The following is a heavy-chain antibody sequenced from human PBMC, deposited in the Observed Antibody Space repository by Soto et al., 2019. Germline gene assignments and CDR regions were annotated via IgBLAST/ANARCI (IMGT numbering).Heavy chain of an antibody. V-gene: IGHV3-73*01. CDR1: GFTFSGSA. CDR3: TRRPYSYGPDY. D-gene: IGHD5-18*01. J-gene: IGHJ4*02. CDR2: IRSKANSYAT. Sequence: PGGSLRLSCAASGFTFSGSAMHWVRQASGKGLEWVGRIRSKANSYATAYAASVKGRFTISRDDSKNTAYLQMNSLKTEDTAVYYCTRRPYSYGPDYWGQGTPVTVSS.